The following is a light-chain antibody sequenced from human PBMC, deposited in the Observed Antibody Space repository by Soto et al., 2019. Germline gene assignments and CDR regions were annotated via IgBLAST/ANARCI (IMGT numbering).Light chain of an antibody. J-gene: IGLJ2*01. CDR3: SSYTRSVTMV. CDR1: TTDIGVYNY. Sequence: QSVLTQPASVSGSPGQSITISCTGTTTDIGVYNYVSWYQHHPGKAPKLLIFEVSNRPSGISNRFSGSKSGNTASLTISGLQPEDEADYYCSSYTRSVTMVFGGGTKVTVL. CDR2: EVS. V-gene: IGLV2-14*01.